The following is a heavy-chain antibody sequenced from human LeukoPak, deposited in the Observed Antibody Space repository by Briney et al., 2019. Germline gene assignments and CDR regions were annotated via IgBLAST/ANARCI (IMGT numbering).Heavy chain of an antibody. J-gene: IGHJ5*02. CDR3: ARGFILWFGGPYWFDP. CDR2: IYNSGST. Sequence: SETLSLTCTVSGYSISSGYYWGWIRQAPGKGLEWIGSIYNSGSTYYNPSLKSRVTISVDTSKNQFSLKLSSVTAADTAVYYCARGFILWFGGPYWFDPWGQGTLVTVSS. V-gene: IGHV4-38-2*02. CDR1: GYSISSGYY. D-gene: IGHD3-10*01.